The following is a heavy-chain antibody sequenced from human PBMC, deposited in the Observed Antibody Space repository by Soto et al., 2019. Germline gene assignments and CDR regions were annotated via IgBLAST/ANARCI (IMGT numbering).Heavy chain of an antibody. Sequence: EVQLLESGGGLVQPGGSLRLSCAASGFTFSSYTMSWVRQAPGKGLEWVSAISGSGGSTYYADSVKGRFTISRDNSKNTLYLQMNSLRAEDTAVYYCAKDPLSGWYGRVDGYWGQGTLVTVSS. J-gene: IGHJ4*02. V-gene: IGHV3-23*01. CDR1: GFTFSSYT. D-gene: IGHD6-19*01. CDR3: AKDPLSGWYGRVDGY. CDR2: ISGSGGST.